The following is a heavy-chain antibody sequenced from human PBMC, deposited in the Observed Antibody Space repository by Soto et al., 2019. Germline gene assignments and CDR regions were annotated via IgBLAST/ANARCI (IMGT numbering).Heavy chain of an antibody. CDR2: ISYDGSNK. J-gene: IGHJ6*02. CDR1: GFTFSSYG. V-gene: IGHV3-30*18. CDR3: AKEDYDITYGMDV. Sequence: ESGGGVVQPGRSLRLSCAASGFTFSSYGMHWVRQAPGKGLEWVAVISYDGSNKYYADSVKGRFTISRDNSKNTLYLQMNSLRAEDTAVYYCAKEDYDITYGMDVWGQGTTVTVSS. D-gene: IGHD3-9*01.